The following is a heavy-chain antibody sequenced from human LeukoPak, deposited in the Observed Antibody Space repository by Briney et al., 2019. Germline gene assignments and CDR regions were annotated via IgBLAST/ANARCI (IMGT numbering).Heavy chain of an antibody. CDR1: GYTFTGYY. V-gene: IGHV1-2*02. Sequence: ASVKVSCKASGYTFTGYYMHWVRQAPGQGLEWMGWINPNSGGTNYAQKFQGRVTMTRDTSISTAYMELSRLRSDDTAVYYCARAGITMIVGWVDYWGQGTLVTVPS. CDR3: ARAGITMIVGWVDY. J-gene: IGHJ4*02. D-gene: IGHD3-22*01. CDR2: INPNSGGT.